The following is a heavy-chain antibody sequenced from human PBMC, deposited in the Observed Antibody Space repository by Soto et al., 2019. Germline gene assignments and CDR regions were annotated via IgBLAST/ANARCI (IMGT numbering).Heavy chain of an antibody. D-gene: IGHD3-10*01. CDR3: ARHNPPFFYGSGPWDV. CDR2: IYSSGST. CDR1: GGSISNSY. V-gene: IGHV4-59*08. J-gene: IGHJ6*02. Sequence: PSETLSLTCTVSGGSISNSYWSWIRQSPGKGLEWIGYIYSSGSTNYNPSLKSRVTISVDTSKNQFSLKLSSLIAADTAVYYCARHNPPFFYGSGPWDVWGQGTTVTVSS.